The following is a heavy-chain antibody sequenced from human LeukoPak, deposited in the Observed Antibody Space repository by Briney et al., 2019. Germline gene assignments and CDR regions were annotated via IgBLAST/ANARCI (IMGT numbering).Heavy chain of an antibody. J-gene: IGHJ4*02. V-gene: IGHV3-23*01. CDR1: GFTLNSYA. Sequence: GGSLRLSCAASGFTLNSYAMNWVRQAPGKGLEWVSSISGTGGSVYYAVSVKGRFTISRDHSKNILYLQMDSLRGEDTAVYYCAKDFRIGYSAHFDYWGQGALVTVSS. D-gene: IGHD2-21*01. CDR2: ISGTGGSV. CDR3: AKDFRIGYSAHFDY.